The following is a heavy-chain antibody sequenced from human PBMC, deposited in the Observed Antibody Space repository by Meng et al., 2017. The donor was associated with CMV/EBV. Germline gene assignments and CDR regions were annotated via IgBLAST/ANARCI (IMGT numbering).Heavy chain of an antibody. CDR1: GFTFDDYG. CDR3: ARGNNYDFWSGDAFDI. V-gene: IGHV3-7*01. CDR2: IKQDGSEK. J-gene: IGHJ3*02. Sequence: GESLKIPCAASGFTFDDYGMSWVRQAPGKGLEWVANIKQDGSEKYYVDSVKGRFTISRDNAKNSLYLQMNSLRAEDTAVYYCARGNNYDFWSGDAFDIWGQGTMVTVSS. D-gene: IGHD3-3*01.